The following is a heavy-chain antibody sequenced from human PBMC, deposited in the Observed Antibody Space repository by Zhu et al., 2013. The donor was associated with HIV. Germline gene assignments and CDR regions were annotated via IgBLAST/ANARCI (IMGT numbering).Heavy chain of an antibody. CDR1: GYSFTNYY. CDR3: AREEGRRLLWFGSYIGY. V-gene: IGHV1-46*01. D-gene: IGHD3-10*01. Sequence: QVQLVQSGAEVRNPGASVRVSCKASGYSFTNYYLHWVRQAPGQGLEWMGIINPSDGSTTYAQKFQGRVTMTRDTSTSTVSMELSSLRSEDTAVYYCAREEGRRLLWFGSYIGYWGQGTLVIVSS. CDR2: INPSDGST. J-gene: IGHJ4*02.